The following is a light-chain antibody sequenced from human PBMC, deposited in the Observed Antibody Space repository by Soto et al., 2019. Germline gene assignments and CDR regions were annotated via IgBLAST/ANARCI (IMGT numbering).Light chain of an antibody. CDR3: CSYADTYPVL. CDR1: SSDVGGYNY. CDR2: DVT. J-gene: IGLJ2*01. V-gene: IGLV2-11*01. Sequence: QYALTQPRSVSGSPGQSVTISCTGTSSDVGGYNYVSWYQQHPGKAPKLIIYDVTKRPSGVPDRFSGSKSGNTASLTISGLQAEDESDYHCCSYADTYPVLFGGGTKLTVL.